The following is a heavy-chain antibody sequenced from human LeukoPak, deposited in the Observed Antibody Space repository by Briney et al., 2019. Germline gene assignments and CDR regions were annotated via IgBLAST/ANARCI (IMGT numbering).Heavy chain of an antibody. CDR1: GGSISSYY. Sequence: SDTLSLTCTVSGGSISSYYWSWIRQPRGKALEWLGYIYYSGSTNYNPSLKSRVTISVDTSKNQFSLKLSSVTAADTAVYYCARAYYYDSSGYFGYWGQGTLVTVSS. CDR3: ARAYYYDSSGYFGY. D-gene: IGHD3-22*01. V-gene: IGHV4-59*07. CDR2: IYYSGST. J-gene: IGHJ4*02.